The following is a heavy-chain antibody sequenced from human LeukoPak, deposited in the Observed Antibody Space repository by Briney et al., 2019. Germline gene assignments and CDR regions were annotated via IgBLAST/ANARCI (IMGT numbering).Heavy chain of an antibody. V-gene: IGHV3-48*02. D-gene: IGHD5-18*01. CDR3: ARGGGGYSGFDY. CDR1: GFTFSRYS. CDR2: ISSRSDII. J-gene: IGHJ4*02. Sequence: GGSLRLSCAGSGFTFSRYSINWVRQAPGTGLEWVSYISSRSDIIYYADSVKGRFTISRDNAKNSVHLQMNSLRDEDTAVHYCARGGGGYSGFDYWGQGTLVTVSS.